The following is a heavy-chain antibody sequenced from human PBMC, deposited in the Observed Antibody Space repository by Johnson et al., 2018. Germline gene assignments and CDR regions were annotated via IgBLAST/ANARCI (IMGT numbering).Heavy chain of an antibody. CDR2: IHWNGGSA. J-gene: IGHJ6*02. CDR3: ARARGGAGYYNNGMDV. Sequence: VQLQEWGGDVVRPGGSLRLPCAASGFIFDDYGMSWVRPGPVKGLEWVSGIHWNGGSAAYADAVKGRFTISRDNAKKSLSLQMDSLRGEDSALYYCARARGGAGYYNNGMDVWGQGTTVTVSS. CDR1: GFIFDDYG. V-gene: IGHV3-20*04. D-gene: IGHD1-26*01.